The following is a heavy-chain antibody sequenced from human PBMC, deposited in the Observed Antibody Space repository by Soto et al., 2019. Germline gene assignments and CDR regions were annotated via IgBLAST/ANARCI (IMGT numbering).Heavy chain of an antibody. Sequence: QVHLVQSGAEVKSPGASVKVSCKASGYSFTTYGISWVRQAPGQGLEWMGWIGANNANTNYARSLQGRVTMTTDTSTSTAYMELRSLRSDDTAVYYCARDRAHIYGLDPWGQGTLVTVSS. CDR2: IGANNANT. D-gene: IGHD3-10*01. J-gene: IGHJ5*02. CDR1: GYSFTTYG. CDR3: ARDRAHIYGLDP. V-gene: IGHV1-18*01.